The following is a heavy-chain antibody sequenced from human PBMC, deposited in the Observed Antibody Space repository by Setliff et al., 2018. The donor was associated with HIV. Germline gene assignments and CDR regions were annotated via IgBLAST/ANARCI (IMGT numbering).Heavy chain of an antibody. Sequence: ASVKVSCKASGYTFTNYGITWVRQAPGQGLEWMGWISAYNGIINYAQNLQGRVTMTTDTSTRTAYTELRSLRSDDTAVYYCARTSTMVRGVIMDYYYYMDVWGKGSTVTVSS. CDR3: ARTSTMVRGVIMDYYYYMDV. CDR1: GYTFTNYG. V-gene: IGHV1-18*01. J-gene: IGHJ6*03. D-gene: IGHD3-10*01. CDR2: ISAYNGII.